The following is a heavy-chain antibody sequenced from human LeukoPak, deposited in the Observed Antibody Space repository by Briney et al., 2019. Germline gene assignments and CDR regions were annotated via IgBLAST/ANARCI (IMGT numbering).Heavy chain of an antibody. D-gene: IGHD3-3*01. CDR2: IYYSGST. V-gene: IGHV4-59*01. CDR3: ARAVGFLEWLLSPFNAFHI. J-gene: IGHJ3*02. Sequence: PSETLSLTCAVYGGSFSGYYWSWIRQPPGKGLEWIGYIYYSGSTNYNPSLKSRVTISVDTSKNQFSLKLSSVTAADTAVYYCARAVGFLEWLLSPFNAFHIWGQGTMVTVSS. CDR1: GGSFSGYY.